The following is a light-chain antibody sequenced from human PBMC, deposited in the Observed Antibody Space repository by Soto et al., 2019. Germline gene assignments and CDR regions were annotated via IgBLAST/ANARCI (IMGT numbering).Light chain of an antibody. J-gene: IGKJ1*01. CDR2: LGS. CDR3: MQALHTPWT. CDR1: ESLLQSNGNHY. Sequence: IVLTQSPLPLPVTPGEPASISCRSSESLLQSNGNHYLDWYLQKPGQSPQVLIYLGSNRASGVPDRFSGSGSGTDFTLKISRVEAEDVGVYYCMQALHTPWTFGQGTKVEIK. V-gene: IGKV2-28*01.